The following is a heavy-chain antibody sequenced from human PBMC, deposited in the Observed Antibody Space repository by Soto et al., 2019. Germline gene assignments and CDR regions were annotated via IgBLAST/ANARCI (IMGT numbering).Heavy chain of an antibody. V-gene: IGHV3-23*01. CDR1: GFTFSSYA. J-gene: IGHJ3*02. Sequence: GGSLRLSCAASGFTFSSYAMSWVRQAPGKGLEWVSAISGSGGSTYYADSVKGRFTISRDNSKKTLYLQMNSLRAEDTAVYYCAKDWADYYDSSGPSSDAFDIWGQGTMVTVSS. CDR2: ISGSGGST. D-gene: IGHD3-22*01. CDR3: AKDWADYYDSSGPSSDAFDI.